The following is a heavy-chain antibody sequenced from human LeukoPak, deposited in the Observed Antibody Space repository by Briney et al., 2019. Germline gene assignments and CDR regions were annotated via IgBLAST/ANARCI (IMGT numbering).Heavy chain of an antibody. CDR3: ARLRGNYSPDY. CDR2: IYYSGST. D-gene: IGHD4-11*01. Sequence: SETLSLTCAVSGGSLNSYYWTWIRQPPGKGLEWIAYIYYSGSTNYNPSLKSRVTISVDTSKNQFSLTLSSVTAADTAVYYCARLRGNYSPDYWGQGPLVTVSS. J-gene: IGHJ4*02. CDR1: GGSLNSYY. V-gene: IGHV4-59*01.